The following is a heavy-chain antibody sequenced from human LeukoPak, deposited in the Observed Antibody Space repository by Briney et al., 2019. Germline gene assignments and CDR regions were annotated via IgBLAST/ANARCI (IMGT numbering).Heavy chain of an antibody. CDR2: IYYSGST. CDR3: ARTYCSTNACPFDH. D-gene: IGHD2-2*01. J-gene: IGHJ4*02. Sequence: SETLSLTCTVSGGSISSYYWSWIRQPPGKGLEWIGYIYYSGSTNYNPSLKSRVTISVDTSKNQFSLKLSSVTAADTAIYYCARTYCSTNACPFDHWGQGTLVTVSS. CDR1: GGSISSYY. V-gene: IGHV4-59*08.